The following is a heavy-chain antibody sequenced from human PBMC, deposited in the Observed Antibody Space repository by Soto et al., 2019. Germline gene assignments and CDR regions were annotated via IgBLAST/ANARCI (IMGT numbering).Heavy chain of an antibody. V-gene: IGHV5-51*01. J-gene: IGHJ6*03. CDR3: ARHSPPGLTGPDYYFYSFTEV. CDR2: IYPGDCDT. Sequence: PGASLNVSCKASGYSFTSYWIGWVCQMPGKGLEWKEIIYPGDCDTRYSPSFQGQVTSSADKSISTAYLQWSRLKASDIAMYYCARHSPPGLTGPDYYFYSFTEVWGKGTTVTVSS. CDR1: GYSFTSYW. D-gene: IGHD3-9*01.